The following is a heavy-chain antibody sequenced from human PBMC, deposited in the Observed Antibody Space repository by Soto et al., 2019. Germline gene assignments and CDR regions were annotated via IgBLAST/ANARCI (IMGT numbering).Heavy chain of an antibody. Sequence: PSETLSLTCTVSGGSISSYYWSWIRQPAGKGLEWIGRIYTSGSTNYNPSLKSRVTMSVDTSKNQFSLKLSSVTAADTAVYYCAREVYSSSSGHATDYWGQGTLVTVSS. J-gene: IGHJ4*02. CDR1: GGSISSYY. D-gene: IGHD6-6*01. CDR2: IYTSGST. CDR3: AREVYSSSSGHATDY. V-gene: IGHV4-4*07.